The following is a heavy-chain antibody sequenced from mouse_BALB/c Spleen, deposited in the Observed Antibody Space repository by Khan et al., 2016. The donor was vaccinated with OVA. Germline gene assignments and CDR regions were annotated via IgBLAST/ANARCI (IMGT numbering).Heavy chain of an antibody. Sequence: LQQPGSELVRPGASVKLSCKASGYTFTSYWMHWVKQRHGQGLEWIGNIYPGSGSTNYDEMFKSKGTLTVDTSYSKAYMHLSSLTSEDSAVYYCTRGGYYGKSLFAYWGQGTLVTVSA. CDR3: TRGGYYGKSLFAY. D-gene: IGHD2-1*01. V-gene: IGHV1S22*01. CDR1: GYTFTSYW. J-gene: IGHJ3*01. CDR2: IYPGSGST.